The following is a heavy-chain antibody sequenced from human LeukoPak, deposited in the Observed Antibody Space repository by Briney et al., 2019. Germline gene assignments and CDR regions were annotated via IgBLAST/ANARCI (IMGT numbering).Heavy chain of an antibody. CDR3: ANIYYGSGSYRSGFDY. V-gene: IGHV3-23*01. CDR2: ISGSDGST. CDR1: GFTFSSYA. Sequence: GGSLRLSCAASGFTFSSYAMSWVRQAPGKGLEWVSAISGSDGSTYYADSVKGRFTISRDNSKNTLYLQMNSLRAEDTAVYYCANIYYGSGSYRSGFDYWGQGTLVTVSS. J-gene: IGHJ4*02. D-gene: IGHD3-10*01.